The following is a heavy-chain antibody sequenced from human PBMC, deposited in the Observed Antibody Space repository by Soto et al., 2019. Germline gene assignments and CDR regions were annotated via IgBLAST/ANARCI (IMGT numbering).Heavy chain of an antibody. Sequence: PGESLKISCXGFGYTFTRYWIGWVRQMPGKGLDWMGIIYPGDSDTRYSPSFQGQVTISADKSTSTAYLQWSSLKASDTAMYYCARPQRTAGTDEFDVWGQGTMVT. V-gene: IGHV5-51*01. CDR3: ARPQRTAGTDEFDV. J-gene: IGHJ3*01. CDR1: GYTFTRYW. CDR2: IYPGDSDT. D-gene: IGHD1-1*01.